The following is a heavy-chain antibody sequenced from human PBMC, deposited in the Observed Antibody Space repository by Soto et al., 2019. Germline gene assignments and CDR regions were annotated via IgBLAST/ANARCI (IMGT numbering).Heavy chain of an antibody. D-gene: IGHD5-12*01. Sequence: QVQLVQSGAEVKKPGASVKVSCKASGYTFTSYGISWVRQAPGQGLEWMGWISANNGNTNYAQKLQGRGTMTTDTSARTAYMALRSLRSDDTAVYSFSRDRGGYALDYWGQGALVTVSS. CDR2: ISANNGNT. CDR1: GYTFTSYG. J-gene: IGHJ4*02. CDR3: SRDRGGYALDY. V-gene: IGHV1-18*01.